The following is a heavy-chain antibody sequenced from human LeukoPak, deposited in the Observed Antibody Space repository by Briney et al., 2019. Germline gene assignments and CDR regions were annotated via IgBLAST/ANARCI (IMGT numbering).Heavy chain of an antibody. J-gene: IGHJ5*02. Sequence: SETLSLTCTVSGGSISSYYWSWIRQPPGKGLEWIGYIYYSGSTKYNPSLESRVSISVDTSKNQFSLKLSSATAADTAVYYCASSKTNGDSSGWYAWFDPWGQGTLVTVSS. V-gene: IGHV4-59*01. CDR1: GGSISSYY. D-gene: IGHD6-19*01. CDR2: IYYSGST. CDR3: ASSKTNGDSSGWYAWFDP.